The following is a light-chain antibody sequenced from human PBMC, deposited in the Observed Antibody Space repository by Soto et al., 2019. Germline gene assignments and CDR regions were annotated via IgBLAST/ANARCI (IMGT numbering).Light chain of an antibody. Sequence: EIVLTQSPGTLSLSPGERATLSCRASQSVSSSYLAWYQQKPGQAPRLLIYDASTRATGIPARFSGSGSGTEFTLTISSLQSEDFAVYYCQQYNNWPRTFGLGPKVDIK. V-gene: IGKV3-15*01. CDR1: QSVSSSY. CDR3: QQYNNWPRT. J-gene: IGKJ1*01. CDR2: DAS.